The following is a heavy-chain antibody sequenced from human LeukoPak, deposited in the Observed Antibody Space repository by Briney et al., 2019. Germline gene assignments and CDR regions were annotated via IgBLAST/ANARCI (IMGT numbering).Heavy chain of an antibody. D-gene: IGHD6-19*01. CDR2: IYSGGST. J-gene: IGHJ4*02. Sequence: GGSLRLSCAASGFTVSSNYMSWVRQAPGKGLEWVSVIYSGGSTYYADSVKGRFTISRDNSKNTLYLQMNSLRAEDTAVYYCARRESSGRFDYWGQGTLVTVSS. V-gene: IGHV3-53*01. CDR1: GFTVSSNY. CDR3: ARRESSGRFDY.